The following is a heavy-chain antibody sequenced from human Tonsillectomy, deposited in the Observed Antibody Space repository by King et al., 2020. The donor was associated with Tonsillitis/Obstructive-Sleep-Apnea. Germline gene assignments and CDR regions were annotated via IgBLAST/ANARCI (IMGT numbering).Heavy chain of an antibody. CDR1: GFTFSSYA. CDR3: AKARGGPPPWFFDY. J-gene: IGHJ4*02. V-gene: IGHV3-23*04. CDR2: ISGSGGST. D-gene: IGHD2-15*01. Sequence: VQLVESGGGLVQPGGSLRLSCLASGFTFSSYAMSWVRQAPGKGLEGGSVISGSGGSTYYADSVKGRFTISRDNSKNTLYLQMNSLRAEDTAVYYCAKARGGPPPWFFDYWGQGTLVTVSS.